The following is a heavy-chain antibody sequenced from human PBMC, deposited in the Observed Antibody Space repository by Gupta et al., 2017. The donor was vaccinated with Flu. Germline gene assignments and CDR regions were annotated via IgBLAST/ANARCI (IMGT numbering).Heavy chain of an antibody. J-gene: IGHJ6*03. V-gene: IGHV1-69*01. Sequence: QLQLAQSGAEVKKPGASVKVSCKASGGTFRRYGISRVRQAPGRGLEWMGGIIPFFGTANYARKFQGRVTSIADESTSTAYMELSSLRSEDTAVDDCARGDVVVGLSDHYYNYMDGWGNGTTVTVSS. CDR1: GGTFRRYG. CDR2: IIPFFGTA. CDR3: ARGDVVVGLSDHYYNYMDG. D-gene: IGHD2-21*01.